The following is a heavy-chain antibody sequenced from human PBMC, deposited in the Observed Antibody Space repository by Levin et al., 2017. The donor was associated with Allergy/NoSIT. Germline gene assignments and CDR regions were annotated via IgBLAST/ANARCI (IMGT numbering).Heavy chain of an antibody. D-gene: IGHD6-13*01. J-gene: IGHJ4*02. CDR3: AKDVVFGTSSWSLDI. CDR2: ISYDGSDK. Sequence: PGGSLRLSCAASGFSFRSFGMHWVRQAPGKGLEWVAVISYDGSDKYYADSVKGRFTISRDNTKNTLYLQMNSLRSEDAAVYYCAKDVVFGTSSWSLDIWGQGTLVTVSS. V-gene: IGHV3-30*18. CDR1: GFSFRSFG.